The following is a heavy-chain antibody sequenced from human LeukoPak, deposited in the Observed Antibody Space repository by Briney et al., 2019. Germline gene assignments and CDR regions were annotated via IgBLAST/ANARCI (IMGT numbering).Heavy chain of an antibody. CDR2: IKSKTDGGTT. CDR3: TTGHAFYYASGSYYNLPIDY. V-gene: IGHV3-15*01. CDR1: GFTFSNAW. D-gene: IGHD3-10*01. J-gene: IGHJ4*02. Sequence: GGSLRLSCAASGFTFSNAWMSWVRQAPGKGLEWVGHIKSKTDGGTTDYAAPVKGRFTISRDDSKNTLYLQMNSLKTEDTAVYYCTTGHAFYYASGSYYNLPIDYWGQGTLVTVSS.